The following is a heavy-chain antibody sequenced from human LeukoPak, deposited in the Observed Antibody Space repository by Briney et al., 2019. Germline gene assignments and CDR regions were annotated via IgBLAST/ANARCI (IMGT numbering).Heavy chain of an antibody. J-gene: IGHJ4*02. CDR2: IYYIGST. D-gene: IGHD1-26*01. CDR3: ARHGSYSLAF. CDR1: GGSISSGGY. V-gene: IGHV4-4*02. Sequence: PSETLSLTCAVSGGSISSGGYWSWLRQPPGKGLEWIGQIYYIGSTNYDLSLESRVIMSLDKSTNQLSLRFNSVTAADTAVYYCARHGSYSLAFWGQGALVTVSS.